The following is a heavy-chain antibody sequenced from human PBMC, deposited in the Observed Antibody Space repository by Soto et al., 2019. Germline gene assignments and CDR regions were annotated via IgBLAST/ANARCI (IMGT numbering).Heavy chain of an antibody. Sequence: GGSLRLSCTASGFTFGDYAMSWFRQAPGKGLEWVGSIRSRAYGGTTEYAASVKGRFTISRDDSKSIAYLQMNSLKTEDTAVYYCTSSYSSSWYLDYWGQGTLVTVS. V-gene: IGHV3-49*03. CDR3: TSSYSSSWYLDY. D-gene: IGHD6-13*01. CDR2: IRSRAYGGTT. CDR1: GFTFGDYA. J-gene: IGHJ4*02.